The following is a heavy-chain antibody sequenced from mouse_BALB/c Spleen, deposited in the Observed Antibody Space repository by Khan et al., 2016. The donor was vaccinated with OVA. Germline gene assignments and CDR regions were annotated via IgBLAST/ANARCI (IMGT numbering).Heavy chain of an antibody. J-gene: IGHJ2*01. CDR1: GYTFTTYW. D-gene: IGHD2-5*01. V-gene: IGHV1-7*01. CDR3: TRDSIDY. Sequence: QVQLKQSGAELAKPGASMKMSCKASGYTFTTYWMHWVKQRPGQGLEWIGYINPTSGYTDYNEKFKDRAILSADKSSSTAYMQLSSLTSEDSAVYYRTRDSIDYWGQGTTLTVSS. CDR2: INPTSGYT.